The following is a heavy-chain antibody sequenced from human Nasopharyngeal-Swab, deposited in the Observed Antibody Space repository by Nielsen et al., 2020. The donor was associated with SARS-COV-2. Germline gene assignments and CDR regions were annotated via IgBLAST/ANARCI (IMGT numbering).Heavy chain of an antibody. CDR1: GGSISSSSYY. CDR3: ARGTRTVFDP. V-gene: IGHV4-39*07. D-gene: IGHD4-17*01. J-gene: IGHJ5*02. Sequence: SETLSLTCTVSGGSISSSSYYWGWIRQPPGKGREGIGEINSSGSTNYNPSRKSRVTISVDTSKNQFSLRLSSVTAADTAVYYCARGTRTVFDPWGQGTLVTVSS. CDR2: INSSGST.